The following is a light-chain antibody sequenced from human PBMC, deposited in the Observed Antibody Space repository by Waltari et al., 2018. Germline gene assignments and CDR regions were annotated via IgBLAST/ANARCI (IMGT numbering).Light chain of an antibody. V-gene: IGLV1-44*01. CDR2: SNN. CDR1: SSNIGSNT. Sequence: QSVLTQPPSASGTPGQRVTISCSGRSSNIGSNTVNWYQQLPGTAPKLLIYSNNQRPSGVPDRFSGSKSGTSASQAISGLQSEDEADYYCAAWDDSLNGYYVFGTGTKVTVL. CDR3: AAWDDSLNGYYV. J-gene: IGLJ1*01.